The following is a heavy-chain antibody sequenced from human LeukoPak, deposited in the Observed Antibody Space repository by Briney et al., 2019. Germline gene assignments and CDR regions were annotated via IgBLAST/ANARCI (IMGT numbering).Heavy chain of an antibody. Sequence: SETLSLTCAVYGGSFSGYYWGWIRQPPGKGLEWIGSIYYSGSTYYNPSLKSRVTISVDTSKNQFSLKLSSVTAADTAVYYCARHEFGFKGNSKTDAFDIWGQGTMVTVSS. V-gene: IGHV4-39*01. CDR2: IYYSGST. CDR1: GGSFSGYY. CDR3: ARHEFGFKGNSKTDAFDI. J-gene: IGHJ3*02. D-gene: IGHD4-23*01.